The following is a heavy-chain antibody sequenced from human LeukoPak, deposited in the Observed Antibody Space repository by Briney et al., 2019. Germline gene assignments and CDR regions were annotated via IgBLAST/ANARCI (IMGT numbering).Heavy chain of an antibody. CDR1: GGSLSCYY. CDR3: ARQFEF. Sequence: SETLSLTCTVFGGSLSCYYWVWVRQPPGKGLEWIGLIYSSGSIKYSPSLKSRLTISLDTSKNQISLKLTSVTAADTAVYYCARQFEFWGQGTLVTVSS. CDR2: IYSSGSI. V-gene: IGHV4-59*08. J-gene: IGHJ4*02.